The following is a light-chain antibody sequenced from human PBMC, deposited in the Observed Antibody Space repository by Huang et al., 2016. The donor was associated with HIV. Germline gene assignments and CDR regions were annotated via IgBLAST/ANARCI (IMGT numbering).Light chain of an antibody. CDR2: WAS. CDR1: QSLLVRSNNKNY. CDR3: QQYFDVPWT. Sequence: IVMTKSPDSLAVSLGETATINCTSSQSLLVRSNNKNYLAWYQQKPGQPPTLLMAWASTRGSGVPSRVSGGGSGTDFTLTISSLQAEDVAVYFCQQYFDVPWTFGRGTKVEIK. V-gene: IGKV4-1*01. J-gene: IGKJ1*01.